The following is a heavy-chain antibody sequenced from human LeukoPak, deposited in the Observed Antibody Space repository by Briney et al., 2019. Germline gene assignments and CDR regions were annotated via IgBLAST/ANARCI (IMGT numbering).Heavy chain of an antibody. V-gene: IGHV1-8*01. CDR1: GYTFTSYD. J-gene: IGHJ6*02. CDR2: MNPNSGNT. D-gene: IGHD3-3*01. Sequence: EASVKVSCKASGYTFTSYDINWVRQATGQGLDWIGWMNPNSGNTGYAQKFQGRVTMTRNTSISTAYMELSSLRSEDTAVYYCARFYDFWCCYPETAYGMDVWGQGTTVTVSS. CDR3: ARFYDFWCCYPETAYGMDV.